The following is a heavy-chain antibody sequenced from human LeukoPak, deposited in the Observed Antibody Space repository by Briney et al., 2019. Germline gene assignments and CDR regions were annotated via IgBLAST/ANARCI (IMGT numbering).Heavy chain of an antibody. CDR3: ARDRRYYDSSGYYYVMSFDY. V-gene: IGHV4-59*12. D-gene: IGHD3-22*01. CDR1: GGSISSYY. Sequence: SETLSLTCTVSGGSISSYYWSWIRQPPGEGLEWIGYIYYSGSTNYNPSLKSRVTISVDTSKNQFSLKLSSVTAADTAVYYCARDRRYYDSSGYYYVMSFDYWGQGTLVTVSS. CDR2: IYYSGST. J-gene: IGHJ4*02.